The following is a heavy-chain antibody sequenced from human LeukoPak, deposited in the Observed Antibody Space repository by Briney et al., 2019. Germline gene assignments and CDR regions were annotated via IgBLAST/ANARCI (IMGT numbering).Heavy chain of an antibody. CDR1: GFTFSSYE. J-gene: IGHJ3*02. CDR3: ASFGILVSWGAFDI. D-gene: IGHD5/OR15-5a*01. Sequence: GGSLRLSCAASGFTFSSYEMNWVRQAPGKGLEWVSYISSSGSTIYYADSVKGRFTISRDNAKNSLYLQMSSLRAEDTAVYYCASFGILVSWGAFDIWGKGTMVTVSS. CDR2: ISSSGSTI. V-gene: IGHV3-48*03.